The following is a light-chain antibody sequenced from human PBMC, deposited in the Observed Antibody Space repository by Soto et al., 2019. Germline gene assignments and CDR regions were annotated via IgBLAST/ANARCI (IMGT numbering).Light chain of an antibody. CDR1: QTISSW. CDR2: KAS. J-gene: IGKJ1*01. V-gene: IGKV1-5*03. Sequence: DIQMTQSPSTLSGSVGDRVTITCRASQTISSWLAWYQQKPGKAPKLLIYKASTLKSGVPSRFSGSGSGTEFTLTSSSLQPDDFATYYCQHYISYSEAFGQGTKVELK. CDR3: QHYISYSEA.